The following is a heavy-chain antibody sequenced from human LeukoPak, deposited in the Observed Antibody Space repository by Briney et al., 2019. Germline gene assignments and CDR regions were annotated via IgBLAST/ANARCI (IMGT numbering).Heavy chain of an antibody. Sequence: GRSLRPSCAASGFTFSSYAMHWVRHAPGKGLGWVAVISYDGSNKYYADSVKGRFTISRDNSKNTLYLQMNSLRAEDTAVYYCASLYYYDSSGPLDYWGQGTLVTVSS. V-gene: IGHV3-30-3*01. CDR3: ASLYYYDSSGPLDY. CDR1: GFTFSSYA. CDR2: ISYDGSNK. D-gene: IGHD3-22*01. J-gene: IGHJ4*02.